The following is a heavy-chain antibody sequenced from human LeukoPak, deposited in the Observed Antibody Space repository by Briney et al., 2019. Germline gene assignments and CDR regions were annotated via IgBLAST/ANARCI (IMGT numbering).Heavy chain of an antibody. CDR3: ARDPGYCYGFDV. CDR1: GDSVSSGTSA. Sequence: SQTLSLTCAISGDSVSSGTSASNWIRQYPSRGLEWLGRTYYRSKWYYEYSVSVKSRITVNADTSRNQFSLQLTSMTPDDTAVYYCARDPGYCYGFDVWGQGTTVTVSS. J-gene: IGHJ6*02. D-gene: IGHD2-15*01. V-gene: IGHV6-1*01. CDR2: TYYRSKWYY.